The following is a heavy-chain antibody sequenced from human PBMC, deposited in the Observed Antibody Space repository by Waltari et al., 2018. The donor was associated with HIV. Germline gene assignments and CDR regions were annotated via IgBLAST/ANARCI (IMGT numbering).Heavy chain of an antibody. CDR3: AKEGIAGRPSVPDY. D-gene: IGHD6-13*01. Sequence: EVQLLESGGGLVQPGGSLRLSCAASGFTFSSYAMRWVRQAPGRGLEWFAVIGGSRGSTDYAGFVKGRFTISRETSKNTLYLQMNSRRAEDTAVYYCAKEGIAGRPSVPDYWGQGTLVTVSS. V-gene: IGHV3-23*01. CDR2: IGGSRGST. J-gene: IGHJ4*02. CDR1: GFTFSSYA.